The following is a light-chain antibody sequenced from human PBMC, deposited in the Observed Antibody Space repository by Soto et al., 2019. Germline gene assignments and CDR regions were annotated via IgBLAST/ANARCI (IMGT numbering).Light chain of an antibody. CDR2: GAS. Sequence: DIQMTQSPSSLSASVGDRVTITCRASQGTSNSLAWFQQKPGQAPKSLIYGASVLESGVPSRFSGSGSGADFTLTISSLQPEDFATYYCQQYNNYPGTFGQGTKIEI. V-gene: IGKV1-16*01. J-gene: IGKJ1*01. CDR1: QGTSNS. CDR3: QQYNNYPGT.